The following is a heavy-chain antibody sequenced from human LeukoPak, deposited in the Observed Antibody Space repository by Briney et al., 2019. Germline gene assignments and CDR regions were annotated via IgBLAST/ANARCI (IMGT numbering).Heavy chain of an antibody. CDR1: GGSISSSSYY. V-gene: IGHV4-39*07. CDR3: ARDRYYYDSSGYYLFDY. CDR2: IYYSGST. D-gene: IGHD3-22*01. Sequence: SETLSLTCTVSGGSISSSSYYWGWIRQPPGKGLEWIGSIYYSGSTYYNPSLKSRVTMSVDTSKNQFSLKLSSVTAADTAVYYCARDRYYYDSSGYYLFDYWGQGTLVTVSS. J-gene: IGHJ4*02.